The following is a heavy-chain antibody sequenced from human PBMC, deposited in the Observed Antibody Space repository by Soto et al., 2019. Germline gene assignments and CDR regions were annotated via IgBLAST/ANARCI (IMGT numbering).Heavy chain of an antibody. Sequence: EVQLVQSGAEVKKPGESLKISCKGSGYSFSIFWIGWVRQMPGKGLEWMGVIYPADSDTRYSPSFEGQVTISADKSFSTVYLQWSSLKASDTAMYYCARLVYDSSEYPFDYWGQGTLVTVSS. CDR2: IYPADSDT. V-gene: IGHV5-51*01. J-gene: IGHJ4*02. CDR1: GYSFSIFW. D-gene: IGHD3-22*01. CDR3: ARLVYDSSEYPFDY.